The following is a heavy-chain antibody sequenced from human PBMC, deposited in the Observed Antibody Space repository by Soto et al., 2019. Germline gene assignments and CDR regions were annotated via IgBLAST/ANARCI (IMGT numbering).Heavy chain of an antibody. V-gene: IGHV1-18*01. CDR3: AKNGQPPYYYYGMDV. J-gene: IGHJ6*02. D-gene: IGHD2-8*01. Sequence: SVKVTCKDSGYIYTTNGSSWVRQAPGQGLEWMGWISGYNGDTNYAQKFQGRVTMTVDTSTTTAFMELTSLTSDDRAVYYCAKNGQPPYYYYGMDVWGQGTTVTVSS. CDR1: GYIYTTNG. CDR2: ISGYNGDT.